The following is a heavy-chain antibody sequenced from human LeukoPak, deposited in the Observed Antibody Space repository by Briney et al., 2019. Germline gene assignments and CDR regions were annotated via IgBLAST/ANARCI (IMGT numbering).Heavy chain of an antibody. Sequence: ASVKVSCKASGYTFTSYGISWVRQAPGQGLEWMGWISAYNGNTNYAKKLQGRVTMTTDTSTSTAYMELRSLKSDDTAVYYCARGPHYDSSGRWAPFDYWGQGTLVTVSS. J-gene: IGHJ4*02. D-gene: IGHD3-22*01. V-gene: IGHV1-18*01. CDR2: ISAYNGNT. CDR1: GYTFTSYG. CDR3: ARGPHYDSSGRWAPFDY.